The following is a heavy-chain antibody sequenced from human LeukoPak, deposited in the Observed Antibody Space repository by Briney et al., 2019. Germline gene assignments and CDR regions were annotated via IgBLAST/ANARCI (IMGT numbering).Heavy chain of an antibody. J-gene: IGHJ5*02. Sequence: GASVKVSCKASGYTFTSYAMHWVRQAPGQRLEWMGWINAGNGNTKYSQKFQGRVTITRDTSASIAYMELSSLRSEDTAVYYCARDPIPAASRMNWFDPWGQGTLVTVSS. D-gene: IGHD2-2*01. V-gene: IGHV1-3*01. CDR2: INAGNGNT. CDR3: ARDPIPAASRMNWFDP. CDR1: GYTFTSYA.